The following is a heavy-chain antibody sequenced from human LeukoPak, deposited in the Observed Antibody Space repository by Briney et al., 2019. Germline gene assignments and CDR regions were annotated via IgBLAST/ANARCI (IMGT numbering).Heavy chain of an antibody. D-gene: IGHD3-16*01. CDR2: INPNSGGT. Sequence: ASVKVSCKASGYTFTGYNMHWVRQAPGQGLEWMGRINPNSGGTNYAQKFQGRVTMTRDTSTSTVYMELSSLRSEDTAVYYCAGGEGVLFDYWGQGTLVTVSS. CDR1: GYTFTGYN. CDR3: AGGEGVLFDY. V-gene: IGHV1-2*06. J-gene: IGHJ4*02.